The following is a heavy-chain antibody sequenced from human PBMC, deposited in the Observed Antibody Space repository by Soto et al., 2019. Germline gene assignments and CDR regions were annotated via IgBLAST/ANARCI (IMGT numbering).Heavy chain of an antibody. CDR2: TSSSSTI. J-gene: IGHJ3*02. CDR1: GFTFSSYS. CDR3: ARDLTIEQWLVQAAFDI. V-gene: IGHV3-48*02. Sequence: GGSLRLSCAASGFTFSSYSMNWVRQAPGKGLEWVSYTSSSSTIYYADSVKGRFTISRDNAKNSLYLQMNSLRDEDTAVYYCARDLTIEQWLVQAAFDIWGQGTMVTVSS. D-gene: IGHD6-19*01.